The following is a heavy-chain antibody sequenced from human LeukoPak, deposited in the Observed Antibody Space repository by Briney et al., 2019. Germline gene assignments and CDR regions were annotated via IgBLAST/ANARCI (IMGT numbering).Heavy chain of an antibody. D-gene: IGHD2-15*01. V-gene: IGHV3-23*01. J-gene: IGHJ4*02. CDR1: GFTFSNYA. CDR2: ISGSGDAT. Sequence: GGSLRLSCAASGFTFSNYAMTWVRQAPGKGLEWVSGISGSGDATYYADSVKGRFTISRDNSENTVYLQMNSLRVEDTAIYYCAKDRSSGGSCCNYWGRGTQVTVSS. CDR3: AKDRSSGGSCCNY.